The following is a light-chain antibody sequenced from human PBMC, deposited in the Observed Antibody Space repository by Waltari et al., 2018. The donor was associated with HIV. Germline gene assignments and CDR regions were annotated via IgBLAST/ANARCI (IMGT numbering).Light chain of an antibody. Sequence: QSVLTQPPSVSGAPGQRVTLSCTGTRSNIGTHEVHWYQQLPGTAPPLLIYNTNSRPSGVPDRFSGSKSGTSASLAINGLQAEDEADYYCQSSDNTLSGSVFGGGTKLTVL. CDR3: QSSDNTLSGSV. J-gene: IGLJ2*01. CDR2: NTN. CDR1: RSNIGTHE. V-gene: IGLV1-40*01.